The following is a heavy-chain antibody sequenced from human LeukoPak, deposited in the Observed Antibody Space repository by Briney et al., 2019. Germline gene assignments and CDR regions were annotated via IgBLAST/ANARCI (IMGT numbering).Heavy chain of an antibody. CDR1: GGSISSSSYC. V-gene: IGHV4-39*01. J-gene: IGHJ4*02. CDR2: IYYSGRT. D-gene: IGHD2-2*02. CDR3: ARHPLIPRYYFDY. Sequence: PSETLSLTCTVSGGSISSSSYCWGWIRRPPGKGLEWIGTIYYSGRTYYNPSLKSRVTISVDTSKNQFSLKQSSVTAADTAVYYCARHPLIPRYYFDYWGQGTLVTVSS.